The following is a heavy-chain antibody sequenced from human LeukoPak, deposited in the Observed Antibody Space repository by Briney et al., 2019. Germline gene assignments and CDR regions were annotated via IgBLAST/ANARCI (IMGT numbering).Heavy chain of an antibody. D-gene: IGHD5-18*01. V-gene: IGHV1-2*02. CDR1: GYTFTGYY. Sequence: GASVKVSCKASGYTFTGYYIHWVRQAPGQGLEWMGWINPNTGGTNYARRFQGRVTMTRDTSISTAYTELSRLRSDDTAVYYCARAVLLGTDFDYWGQGTLVTISS. CDR2: INPNTGGT. CDR3: ARAVLLGTDFDY. J-gene: IGHJ4*02.